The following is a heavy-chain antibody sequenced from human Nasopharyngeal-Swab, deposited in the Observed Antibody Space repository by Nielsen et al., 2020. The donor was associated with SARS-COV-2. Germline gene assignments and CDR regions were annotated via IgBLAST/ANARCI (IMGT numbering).Heavy chain of an antibody. CDR1: GYTFTSYA. J-gene: IGHJ4*02. CDR3: ARSNCSSTSCYAF. D-gene: IGHD2-2*01. CDR2: INTNTGNP. Sequence: ASVKVSCKASGYTFTSYAMNWVRQAPGQGLEWMGWINTNTGNPAYAQGSTGRFVFSLDTSVSTAYLQISSLKAEDTAVYYCARSNCSSTSCYAFWGQGTLVTVSS. V-gene: IGHV7-4-1*02.